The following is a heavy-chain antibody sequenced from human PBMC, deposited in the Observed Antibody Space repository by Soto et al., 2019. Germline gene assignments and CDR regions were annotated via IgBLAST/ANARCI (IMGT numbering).Heavy chain of an antibody. CDR2: INHSGST. CDR1: GGSFSGYY. D-gene: IGHD3-16*02. J-gene: IGHJ6*02. CDR3: SRVAAMDLSHGMDV. Sequence: SETLSLTCAVYGGSFSGYYWSWIRQPPGKGLEWIGEINHSGSTNYNPSLKSRVTISVDTSKNQFSLKLSSVTAANTAVYYCSRVAAMDLSHGMDVWGQGTTVTVSS. V-gene: IGHV4-34*01.